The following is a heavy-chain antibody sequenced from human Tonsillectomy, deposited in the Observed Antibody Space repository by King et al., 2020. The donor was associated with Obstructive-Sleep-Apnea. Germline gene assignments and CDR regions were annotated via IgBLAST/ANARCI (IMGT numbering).Heavy chain of an antibody. D-gene: IGHD2-15*01. J-gene: IGHJ4*02. CDR3: ARGMVGASTGTPFDY. CDR2: ISSSGGTI. V-gene: IGHV3-11*01. CDR1: GFTFSDYY. Sequence: QLVQSGGGLVKPGGSLRLFCAASGFTFSDYYMRWIRQAPGKGLEWVSYISSSGGTIYYADSVKGRFTISRDNAKNSLYLQMNSLRAADRAVYYCARGMVGASTGTPFDYWGQGTLVTVSS.